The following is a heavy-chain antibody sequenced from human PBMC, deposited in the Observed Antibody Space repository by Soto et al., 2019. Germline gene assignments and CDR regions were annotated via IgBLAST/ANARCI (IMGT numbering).Heavy chain of an antibody. CDR1: GFTFSSYA. CDR3: AKAGRYGDYVYYYYYYGMDV. V-gene: IGHV3-23*01. Sequence: GGSLRLSCAASGFTFSSYAMSWVRQAPGKGLEWVSAISGSGGSTYYADSVKGRFTISRDNSKNTLYLQMNSQRAEGTAVYYCAKAGRYGDYVYYYYYYGMDVWGQGTTVTVSS. D-gene: IGHD4-17*01. CDR2: ISGSGGST. J-gene: IGHJ6*02.